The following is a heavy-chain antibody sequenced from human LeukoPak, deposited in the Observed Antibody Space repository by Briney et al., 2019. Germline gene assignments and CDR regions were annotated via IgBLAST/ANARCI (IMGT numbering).Heavy chain of an antibody. CDR1: GFTFSRYA. Sequence: GGSLRLSCAASGFTFSRYAMSRVRQAPGKGLGWVSSVSTDGDTYYTDSVKGRFTISRDVSRNTLFLQMISLRPEDTALYYCAKYISVLRTQLLGDYWGQGTLVTVSS. V-gene: IGHV3-23*01. J-gene: IGHJ4*02. CDR2: VSTDGDT. D-gene: IGHD3-16*01. CDR3: AKYISVLRTQLLGDY.